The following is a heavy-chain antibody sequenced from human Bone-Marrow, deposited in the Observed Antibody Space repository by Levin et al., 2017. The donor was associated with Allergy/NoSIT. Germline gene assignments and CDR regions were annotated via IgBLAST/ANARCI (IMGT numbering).Heavy chain of an antibody. CDR2: INHSGST. V-gene: IGHV4-34*01. Sequence: TSETLSLTCAVYGGSFSGYYWSWIRQPPGKGLEWIGEINHSGSTNYNPSLKSRVTISVDTSKNQFSLKLSSVTAADTAVYYCARGGRDIVVVVAATRAFDIWGQGTMVTVSS. D-gene: IGHD2-15*01. J-gene: IGHJ3*02. CDR3: ARGGRDIVVVVAATRAFDI. CDR1: GGSFSGYY.